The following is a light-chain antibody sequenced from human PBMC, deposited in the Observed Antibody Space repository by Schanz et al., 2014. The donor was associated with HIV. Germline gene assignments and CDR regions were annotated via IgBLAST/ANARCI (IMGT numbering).Light chain of an antibody. CDR3: PSYTSPATFV. J-gene: IGLJ1*01. Sequence: QSALTQPPSASGSPGQSVTISCTGTSSDVGGYNYVSWYQQHPGKAPKLMIYEVSKRPSGVPDRFSGSKSGNTASLTVSGLQAEDEVDYYCPSYTSPATFVFGTGTKLTVL. CDR2: EVS. CDR1: SSDVGGYNY. V-gene: IGLV2-8*01.